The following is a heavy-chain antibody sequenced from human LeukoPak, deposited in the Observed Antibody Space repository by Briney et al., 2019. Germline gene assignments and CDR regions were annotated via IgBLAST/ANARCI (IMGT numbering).Heavy chain of an antibody. J-gene: IGHJ5*02. D-gene: IGHD3-9*01. CDR3: ARTQPGYDILTGYSWFDP. CDR2: ISSSGSTI. Sequence: GGSLRLSCAASGFTFSDYYMSWIRQAPGKGLEWVSYISSSGSTIYYADSVKGRFTISRDNAKNSLYLQMNSLRAEDTAVYYCARTQPGYDILTGYSWFDPWGQGTLVTVSS. V-gene: IGHV3-11*04. CDR1: GFTFSDYY.